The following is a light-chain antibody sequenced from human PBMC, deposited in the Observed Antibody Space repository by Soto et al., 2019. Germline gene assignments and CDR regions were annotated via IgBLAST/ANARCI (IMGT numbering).Light chain of an antibody. J-gene: IGKJ4*01. Sequence: DIQLTQSPSSLSASVGDRVTITCRASQTTSRFVNWYQQKPGKAPKLLIYAASTLQSGVPSRFSGSGYGTEFTLTNTSMQPEDVATYYCQQCYTLPLTFGGGTKVEI. CDR3: QQCYTLPLT. V-gene: IGKV1-39*01. CDR1: QTTSRF. CDR2: AAS.